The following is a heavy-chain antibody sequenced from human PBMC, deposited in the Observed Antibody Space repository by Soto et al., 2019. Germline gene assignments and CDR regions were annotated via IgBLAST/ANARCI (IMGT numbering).Heavy chain of an antibody. Sequence: SETLSLTCPVSGASIRSYFWSWVRQPAGQGLEWSGHISIRGTTSYNPSLEGRVTLSLDTSNNQVSLVVTSVTAADTAVYYCARQRPTDGRWEFANYYGMDVWGQGTPVTVSS. J-gene: IGHJ6*02. D-gene: IGHD1-26*01. CDR1: GASIRSYF. CDR2: ISIRGTT. CDR3: ARQRPTDGRWEFANYYGMDV. V-gene: IGHV4-4*07.